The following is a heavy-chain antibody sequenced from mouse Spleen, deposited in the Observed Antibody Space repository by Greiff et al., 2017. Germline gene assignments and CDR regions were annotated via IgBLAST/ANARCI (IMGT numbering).Heavy chain of an antibody. Sequence: VMLVESGPGLVAPSQSLSITCTVSGFSLTGYGVNWVRQPPGKGLEWLGMIWGDGSTDYNSALKSRLSISKDNSKSQVFLKMNSLQTDDTARYYCASQTFTTGYAMDYWGQGTSVTVSS. J-gene: IGHJ4*01. CDR3: ASQTFTTGYAMDY. D-gene: IGHD1-1*01. V-gene: IGHV2-6-7*01. CDR1: GFSLTGYG. CDR2: IWGDGST.